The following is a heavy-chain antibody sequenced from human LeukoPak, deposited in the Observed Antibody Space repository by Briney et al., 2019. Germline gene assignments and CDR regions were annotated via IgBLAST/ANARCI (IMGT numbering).Heavy chain of an antibody. Sequence: SETLSLTCTVSGGSISSYYWSWIRQPPGKGLEWIGYIYYSGSTNYNPSLKSRVTISVDRSKNQFSLKLSSVTAADTAVYYCARENSGCIDYWGQGTLVTVSS. CDR3: ARENSGCIDY. V-gene: IGHV4-59*12. CDR2: IYYSGST. D-gene: IGHD5-12*01. J-gene: IGHJ4*02. CDR1: GGSISSYY.